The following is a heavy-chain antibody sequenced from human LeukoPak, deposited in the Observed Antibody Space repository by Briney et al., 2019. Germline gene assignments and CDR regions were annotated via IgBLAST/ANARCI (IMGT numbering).Heavy chain of an antibody. CDR2: FDLVHGDT. J-gene: IGHJ4*02. D-gene: IGHD5-18*01. Sequence: ASVKVSCKVSGYRFTELSRHWVRQAPGKGLEWLGGFDLVHGDTIYAQKFQGRVTMTEDTSTDTSYMELSSLGSEDTAVYFCTAGRAYSLLDFWGQRTPVIVSS. CDR1: GYRFTELS. CDR3: TAGRAYSLLDF. V-gene: IGHV1-24*01.